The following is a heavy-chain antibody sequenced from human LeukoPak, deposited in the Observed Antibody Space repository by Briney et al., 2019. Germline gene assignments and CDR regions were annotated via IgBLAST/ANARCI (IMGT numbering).Heavy chain of an antibody. CDR2: ISGSGGRT. CDR1: GFPFSSYG. D-gene: IGHD6-19*01. Sequence: PGGSLILSCAASGFPFSSYGMSWVRQAPGKGLEWVSAISGSGGRTYNADSVKGRFTISRDNSKNTLYLQMNSLRAEDTAVYYCAKDPSIAVAGIDYWGQGTLVTVSS. CDR3: AKDPSIAVAGIDY. V-gene: IGHV3-23*01. J-gene: IGHJ4*02.